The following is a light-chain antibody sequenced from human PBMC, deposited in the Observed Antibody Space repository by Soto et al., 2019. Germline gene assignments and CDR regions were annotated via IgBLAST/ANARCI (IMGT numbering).Light chain of an antibody. CDR3: QQYGSSPLT. V-gene: IGKV3-20*01. CDR2: RAS. CDR1: QSVSTNY. J-gene: IGKJ4*01. Sequence: EIVLTHSPGTPSLSPGERDTLSSRASQSVSTNYLAWYQQKPGQAPKVLIYRASSRATGVPDRFSGSGSGTDFTLTITRLEPEDFAVYYCQQYGSSPLTFGGGTKVDIK.